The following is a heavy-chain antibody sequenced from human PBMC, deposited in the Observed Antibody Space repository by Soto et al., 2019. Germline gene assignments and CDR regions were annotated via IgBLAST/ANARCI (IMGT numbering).Heavy chain of an antibody. CDR2: ISYDGSNK. V-gene: IGHV3-30-3*01. CDR3: ARNRPADDYVDKAMEGGGYYYYYGMDV. CDR1: GFTFSSYA. Sequence: QVQLVESGGGVVQPGRSLRLSCAASGFTFSSYAMHWVRQAPGKGLEWVAVISYDGSNKYYADSVKGRFTISRDNSKNILDREMNSVKAEDTAVYYCARNRPADDYVDKAMEGGGYYYYYGMDVWGQGTTVTVSS. J-gene: IGHJ6*02. D-gene: IGHD5-18*01.